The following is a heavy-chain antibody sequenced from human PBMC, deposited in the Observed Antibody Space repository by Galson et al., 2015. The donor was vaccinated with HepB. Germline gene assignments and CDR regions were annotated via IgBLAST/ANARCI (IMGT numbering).Heavy chain of an antibody. CDR3: AVSGTPGGFDF. D-gene: IGHD1-14*01. CDR1: GFTVSGTY. J-gene: IGHJ3*01. CDR2: IESGDKK. V-gene: IGHV3-66*01. Sequence: SLRLSCAASGFTVSGTYMIWVRQAPGKGLECVSLIESGDKKYYIDSVKGRFTISRDNSLNTMSLQLNSPRAEDSGVYYCAVSGTPGGFDFWGQGTMVTVSS.